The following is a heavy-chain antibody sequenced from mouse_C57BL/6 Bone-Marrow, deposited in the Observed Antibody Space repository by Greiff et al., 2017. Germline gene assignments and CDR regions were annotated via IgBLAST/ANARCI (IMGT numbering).Heavy chain of an antibody. J-gene: IGHJ4*01. V-gene: IGHV2-9-1*01. CDR1: GFSLTSYA. D-gene: IGHD2-10*02. CDR2: IWTGGGT. Sequence: VKLQESGPGLVAPSQSLSITCTVSGFSLTSYAISWVRQPPGKGLEWLGVIWTGGGTNYNSALKSRLSISKDNSKSQVFLKMNSLQTDDTARYYCARRYGNFLWYAMDYWGQGTSVTVSS. CDR3: ARRYGNFLWYAMDY.